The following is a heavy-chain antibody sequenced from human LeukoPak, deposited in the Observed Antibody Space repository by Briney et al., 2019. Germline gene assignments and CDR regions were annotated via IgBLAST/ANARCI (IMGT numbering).Heavy chain of an antibody. CDR2: ISAYSGNT. CDR3: ARDEMATTLYYFDY. CDR1: GYTYTSYG. Sequence: ASVKVSCKASGYTYTSYGISWVRQAPGQGLEWMGRISAYSGNTNYAQKLQGRVTMTTDTSTSTAYMELRSLRSDDTAVYYCARDEMATTLYYFDYWGQGTLVTVSS. J-gene: IGHJ4*02. V-gene: IGHV1-18*01. D-gene: IGHD5-24*01.